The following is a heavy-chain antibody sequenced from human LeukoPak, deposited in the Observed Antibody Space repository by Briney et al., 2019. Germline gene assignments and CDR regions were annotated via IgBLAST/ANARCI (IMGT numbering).Heavy chain of an antibody. CDR3: AREGRDGYNV. CDR1: GGSISSSSYY. Sequence: SETPSLTCTVSGGSISSSSYYWGWIRQPPGKGLEWIGSIYYSGSTYYNPSLKSRVIISVDTSKNQFSLKLTSVTAADTVVYYCAREGRDGYNVWGQGTLVTVSS. CDR2: IYYSGST. J-gene: IGHJ4*02. V-gene: IGHV4-39*07. D-gene: IGHD5-24*01.